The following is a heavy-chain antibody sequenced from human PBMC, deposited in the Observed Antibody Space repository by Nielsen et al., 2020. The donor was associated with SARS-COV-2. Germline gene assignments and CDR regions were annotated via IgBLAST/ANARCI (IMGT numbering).Heavy chain of an antibody. Sequence: SETLSLTCTVSGGSISSGGYYWSWIRQPPGKGLEWIGYIYYSGSTYYNPSLKSRVTISVDTSKNQVSLKLSSVTAADTAVYYCARVRPTDKYCSSTSCSNYFDYWGQGTLVTVSS. CDR3: ARVRPTDKYCSSTSCSNYFDY. CDR2: IYYSGST. J-gene: IGHJ4*02. D-gene: IGHD2-2*01. CDR1: GGSISSGGYY. V-gene: IGHV4-30-4*01.